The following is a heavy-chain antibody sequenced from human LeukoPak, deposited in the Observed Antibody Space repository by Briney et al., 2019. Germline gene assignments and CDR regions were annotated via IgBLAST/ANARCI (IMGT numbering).Heavy chain of an antibody. CDR3: ARRNTGGVYPYYYYYMDV. J-gene: IGHJ6*03. V-gene: IGHV3-21*01. D-gene: IGHD2-8*02. CDR2: ISSSSSYI. CDR1: GFTSSSYS. Sequence: GGSLRLSCAASGFTSSSYSINWVRQAPGKGQEWVSAISSSSSYIYYADSVKGRFTISRDNAKNSLYLQMNSLRAEDTAVYYCARRNTGGVYPYYYYYMDVWGKGTTVTVSS.